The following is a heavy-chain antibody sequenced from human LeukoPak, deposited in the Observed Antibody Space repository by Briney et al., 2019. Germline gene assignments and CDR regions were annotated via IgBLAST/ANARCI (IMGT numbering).Heavy chain of an antibody. CDR2: IYSGGST. CDR3: AREASYYYDSTHFDY. D-gene: IGHD3-22*01. CDR1: GFTVSSNY. J-gene: IGHJ4*02. Sequence: AGGSLRLSCAASGFTVSSNYMSWVRQAPGKGLEWVSVIYSGGSTYYADSVKGRFTISRDNSKNTLYLQMNSLRAEDTAVYYCAREASYYYDSTHFDYWGQGTLVTVSS. V-gene: IGHV3-53*01.